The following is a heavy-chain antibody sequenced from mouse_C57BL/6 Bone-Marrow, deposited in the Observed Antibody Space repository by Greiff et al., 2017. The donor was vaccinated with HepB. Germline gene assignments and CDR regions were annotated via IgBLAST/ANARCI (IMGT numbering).Heavy chain of an antibody. CDR2: IHLNSGST. CDR1: GYTFTSYW. V-gene: IGHV1-64*01. J-gene: IGHJ2*01. Sequence: VQLQESGAELVKPGASVKLSCKASGYTFTSYWMHWVKQRPGQGLEWIGMIHLNSGSTNYNEKFKSKATLTVDKSSSTAYMQLSSLTSEDSAVYYCAKTDYGSSYSFDYWGQGTTLTVSS. D-gene: IGHD1-1*01. CDR3: AKTDYGSSYSFDY.